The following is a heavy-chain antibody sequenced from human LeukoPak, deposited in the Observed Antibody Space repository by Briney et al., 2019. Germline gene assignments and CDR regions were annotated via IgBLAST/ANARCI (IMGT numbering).Heavy chain of an antibody. CDR2: IFWNGDK. J-gene: IGHJ4*02. CDR1: GFSLATVGVG. Sequence: SGPTLVNPTQTLTLTCTFSGFSLATVGVGVGWIRQPPGKALEWLALIFWNGDKRFSPSLKTRLTITRDTSKNQVVLTMTNMDPVDTATHYCARPGYSSSWYKGGEDYWGQGTLVTVSS. V-gene: IGHV2-5*01. D-gene: IGHD6-13*01. CDR3: ARPGYSSSWYKGGEDY.